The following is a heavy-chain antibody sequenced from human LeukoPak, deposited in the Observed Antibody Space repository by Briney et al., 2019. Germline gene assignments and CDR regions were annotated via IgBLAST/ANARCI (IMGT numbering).Heavy chain of an antibody. V-gene: IGHV1-18*01. J-gene: IGHJ5*02. CDR2: ISAYNGNT. Sequence: ASVKVSCKASGYTFTSYGISWVRQAPGQGLEWMGWISAYNGNTNYAQRLQGRVTMTTDTSTSTAYMELRSLRSDDTAVYYCARDFYYGSGSYYKGGNWFDPWGQGTLVTVSS. CDR1: GYTFTSYG. D-gene: IGHD3-10*01. CDR3: ARDFYYGSGSYYKGGNWFDP.